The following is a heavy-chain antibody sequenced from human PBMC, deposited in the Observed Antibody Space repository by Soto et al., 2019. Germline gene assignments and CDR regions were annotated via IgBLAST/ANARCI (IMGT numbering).Heavy chain of an antibody. CDR3: ARQGPRITIFGVVSYFDY. J-gene: IGHJ4*02. D-gene: IGHD3-3*01. Sequence: SETLSLTCTVSGGSISSSSYYWGWIRQPPGKGLEWIGSIYYSGSTYYNPSLKSRVTISVDTSKNQFSLKLSSVTAADTAVYYCARQGPRITIFGVVSYFDYWGQGXLVTVYS. V-gene: IGHV4-39*01. CDR1: GGSISSSSYY. CDR2: IYYSGST.